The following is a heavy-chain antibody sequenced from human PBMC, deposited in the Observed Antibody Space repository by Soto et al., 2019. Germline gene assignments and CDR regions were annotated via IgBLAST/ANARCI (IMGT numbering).Heavy chain of an antibody. CDR2: ISGGGGNI. CDR1: GFRFSDHY. Sequence: PGGSLRLSCAASGFRFSDHYMTWIRQAPGKGLEWVSNISGGGGNIYYADSVKGRFTVSRDNAKNSLYMQMNSLRAEDTAVYYCARGSITGTSYSGQATLVTVSS. CDR3: ARGSITGTSY. V-gene: IGHV3-11*04. D-gene: IGHD1-7*01. J-gene: IGHJ4*02.